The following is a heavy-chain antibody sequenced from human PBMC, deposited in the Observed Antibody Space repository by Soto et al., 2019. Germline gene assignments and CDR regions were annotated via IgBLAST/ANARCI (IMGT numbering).Heavy chain of an antibody. CDR2: ISYDGSNK. D-gene: IGHD2-2*01. CDR3: APASVPYNYYYYYMDV. CDR1: GFTFSSYG. J-gene: IGHJ6*03. Sequence: GGSLRLSCAASGFTFSSYGMHWVRQAPGKGLEWVAVISYDGSNKYYADSVKGRFTISRDNSKNTLYLQMNSLRAEDTAVYYCAPASVPYNYYYYYMDVWGKGTTVTVSS. V-gene: IGHV3-30*03.